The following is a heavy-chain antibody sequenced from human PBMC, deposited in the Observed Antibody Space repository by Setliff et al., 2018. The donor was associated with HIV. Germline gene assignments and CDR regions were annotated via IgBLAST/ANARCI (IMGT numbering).Heavy chain of an antibody. CDR1: GDNFATYY. J-gene: IGHJ4*02. CDR3: ATRLLGYSGYGY. CDR2: VNPGDSST. D-gene: IGHD5-12*01. V-gene: IGHV5-51*04. Sequence: GESLKISCRTSGDNFATYYIAWVRQMPGKGPEWMGSVNPGDSSTKYNPSLQGQVTMSADKLINTAYLQWSSLKASDTAMYYCATRLLGYSGYGYWGQGTLVTVSS.